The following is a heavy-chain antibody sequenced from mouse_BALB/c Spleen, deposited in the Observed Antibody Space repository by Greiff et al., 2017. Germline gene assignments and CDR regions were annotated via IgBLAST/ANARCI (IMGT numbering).Heavy chain of an antibody. Sequence: EVMLVESGAGLVKPGGSLKLSCAASGFAFSSYDMSWVRQTPEKRLEWVATISSGGSYTYYPDSVKGRVTISRDNAKNTLYLQMSSLKSEDTAMYYCFYGSSFLDYWGQGTTLTVSS. CDR1: GFAFSSYD. D-gene: IGHD1-1*01. V-gene: IGHV5-9-1*01. CDR3: FYGSSFLDY. CDR2: ISSGGSYT. J-gene: IGHJ2*01.